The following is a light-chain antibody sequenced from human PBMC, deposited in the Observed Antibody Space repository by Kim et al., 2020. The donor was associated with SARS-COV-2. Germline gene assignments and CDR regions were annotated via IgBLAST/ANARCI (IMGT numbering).Light chain of an antibody. CDR1: QSVSSSY. V-gene: IGKV3-20*01. CDR2: GAS. CDR3: QQYGSSPLT. Sequence: TPGERATLSCRASQSVSSSYLAWYQQKPGQAPRLLIYGASSRATGIPDRFSGSGSGTDFTLTISRLEPEDFAVYYCQQYGSSPLTFGGGTKVDIK. J-gene: IGKJ4*01.